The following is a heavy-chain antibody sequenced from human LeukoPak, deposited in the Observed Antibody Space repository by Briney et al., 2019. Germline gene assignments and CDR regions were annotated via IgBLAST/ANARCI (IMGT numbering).Heavy chain of an antibody. D-gene: IGHD6-13*01. CDR2: IYSGGST. J-gene: IGHJ6*03. CDR3: ARDIAAAGTYYMDV. CDR1: GFTFSSYA. V-gene: IGHV3-53*01. Sequence: GGSLRLSCAASGFTFSSYAMSWVRQAPGKGLEWVSVIYSGGSTYYADSVKGRFTISRDNSKNTLYLQMNSLRAEDTAVYYCARDIAAAGTYYMDVWGKGTTVTVSS.